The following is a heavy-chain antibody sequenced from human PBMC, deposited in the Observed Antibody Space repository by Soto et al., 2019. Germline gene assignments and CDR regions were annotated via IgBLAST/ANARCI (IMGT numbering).Heavy chain of an antibody. CDR1: GGSISSGGYY. V-gene: IGHV4-39*01. CDR3: ARHYSKSHPMGWFDP. Sequence: SETLSLTCTVSGGSISSGGYYWGWIRQPPGKALEWIGSFYYTGTTYFDPSLKSRVTISGDTSKNQFSLKLSSVTAADTAVYYCARHYSKSHPMGWFDPWGQGTLVTVSS. J-gene: IGHJ5*02. D-gene: IGHD6-13*01. CDR2: FYYTGTT.